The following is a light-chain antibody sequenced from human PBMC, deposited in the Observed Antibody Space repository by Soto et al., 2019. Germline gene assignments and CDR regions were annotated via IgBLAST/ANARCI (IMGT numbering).Light chain of an antibody. J-gene: IGKJ2*01. CDR3: QRDN. CDR1: QAVTSDT. Sequence: IVLTQSPGTLSLSPGERATLSCRVSQAVTSDTLGWYQKKPGQAPRLLIYATSKRAAGIPDRFSGSGSGTDFTLTTSRLEPEDFAVYYCQRDNFGQGTRLEIK. CDR2: ATS. V-gene: IGKV3-20*01.